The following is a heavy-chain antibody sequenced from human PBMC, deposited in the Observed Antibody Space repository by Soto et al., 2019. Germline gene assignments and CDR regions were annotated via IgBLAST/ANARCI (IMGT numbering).Heavy chain of an antibody. CDR3: ASSGSGWYLS. D-gene: IGHD6-19*01. V-gene: IGHV1-8*01. J-gene: IGHJ5*02. Sequence: QVQLVQSGAEVKKPGASVKVSCKASGYTFTSYDINWVRQATGQGLEWMGWMNPNSGNTGYAQKFQGRVTMTRNTSIGTAYIVLSSLSSEDTAGYYCASSGSGWYLSWGQGTLVTVSS. CDR2: MNPNSGNT. CDR1: GYTFTSYD.